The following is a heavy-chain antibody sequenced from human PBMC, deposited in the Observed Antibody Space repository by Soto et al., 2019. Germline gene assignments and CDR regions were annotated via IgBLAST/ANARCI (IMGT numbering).Heavy chain of an antibody. V-gene: IGHV4-39*01. CDR1: GGSISSSSYY. D-gene: IGHD1-7*01. CDR3: ARLPNNWNYRPNWFDP. Sequence: SETLSLTCTVSGGSISSSSYYWGWIRQPPGKGLEWIGSIYYSGSTYYNPSLKSRVTISVDTSKNQFSLKLSSVTAADTAVYYCARLPNNWNYRPNWFDPWGQGTLVTV. CDR2: IYYSGST. J-gene: IGHJ5*02.